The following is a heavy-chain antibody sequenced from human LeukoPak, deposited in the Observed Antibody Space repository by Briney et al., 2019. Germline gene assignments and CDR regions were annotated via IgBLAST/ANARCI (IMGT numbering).Heavy chain of an antibody. J-gene: IGHJ4*02. CDR3: ARVQYYGSGRSDGIRYFLDY. CDR2: INTNTGNP. Sequence: AASVKVSCKASGYTFTTYAMNWVRQAPGQGLEWMGWINTNTGNPTYAQGFTGRFVFSLDTSVSTAYLQISSLKAEDTAVYYCARVQYYGSGRSDGIRYFLDYWGQGTLVTVSS. CDR1: GYTFTTYA. D-gene: IGHD3-10*01. V-gene: IGHV7-4-1*02.